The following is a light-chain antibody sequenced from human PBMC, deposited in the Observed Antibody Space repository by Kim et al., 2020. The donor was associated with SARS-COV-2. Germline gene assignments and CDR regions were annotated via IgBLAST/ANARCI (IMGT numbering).Light chain of an antibody. CDR2: DNS. J-gene: IGLJ2*01. CDR1: ASNGAGNV. V-gene: IGLV1-51*02. Sequence: GWNATISTSGSASNGAGNVVSWYQHPPGTAPKLLIFDNSKRPSGIPDRFSGSKSGTSATLAITGLQTGDEADYYCGTWDNSLNAYVFGGGTKLTVL. CDR3: GTWDNSLNAYV.